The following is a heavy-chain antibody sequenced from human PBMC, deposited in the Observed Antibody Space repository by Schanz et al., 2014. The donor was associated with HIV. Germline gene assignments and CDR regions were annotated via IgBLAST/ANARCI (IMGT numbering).Heavy chain of an antibody. CDR2: IWYDESNK. CDR1: GFTFSNYG. Sequence: QVQLVESGGGVVQPGRSLRLSCTASGFTFSNYGMHWVLQAPGKGLEWVAAIWYDESNKFYADSVKGRFTISRDNSKNTLYLQMNNLRAEDTAVYGCARQGLRFSFWLDYWGQGTPVTVS. J-gene: IGHJ4*02. V-gene: IGHV3-33*01. D-gene: IGHD4-17*01. CDR3: ARQGLRFSFWLDY.